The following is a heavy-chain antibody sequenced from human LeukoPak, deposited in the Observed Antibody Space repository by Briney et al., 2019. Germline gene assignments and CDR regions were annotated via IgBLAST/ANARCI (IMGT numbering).Heavy chain of an antibody. V-gene: IGHV3-7*01. D-gene: IGHD2-2*01. Sequence: GGSLRLSCAAAGFTFSHYWMSWVRQAPGKGLEWVANIKQDGSEKYYVDSVKGRFTISRDNAKNSLYLQMNSLRAEDTAVYYCVTPAYWGQGTLVTVSS. CDR2: IKQDGSEK. CDR3: VTPAY. J-gene: IGHJ4*02. CDR1: GFTFSHYW.